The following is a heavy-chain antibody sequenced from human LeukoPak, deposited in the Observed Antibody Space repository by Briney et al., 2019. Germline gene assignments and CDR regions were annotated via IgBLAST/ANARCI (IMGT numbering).Heavy chain of an antibody. Sequence: GGSLRLSCAASGFTFSSYAMSWVRQAPGKGLEWVSAISGSGGSTYYADSVKGRFTISRDNSKNTLYQQMNSLRAEDTAVYYCAREYYYDSSGYYSDYWGQGTLVTVSS. V-gene: IGHV3-23*01. CDR1: GFTFSSYA. CDR2: ISGSGGST. CDR3: AREYYYDSSGYYSDY. J-gene: IGHJ4*02. D-gene: IGHD3-22*01.